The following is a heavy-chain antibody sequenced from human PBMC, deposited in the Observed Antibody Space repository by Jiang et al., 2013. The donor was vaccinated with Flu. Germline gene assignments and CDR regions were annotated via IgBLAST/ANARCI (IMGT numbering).Heavy chain of an antibody. CDR3: ARHWAVHDYSVWPDPNWFDP. J-gene: IGHJ5*02. CDR2: IDPSDSYT. V-gene: IGHV5-10-1*01. CDR1: GYSFTSYW. D-gene: IGHD4-11*01. Sequence: AEVKKPGESLRISCKGSGYSFTSYWISWVRQMPGKGLEWMGRIDPSDSYTNYSPSFQGHVTISADKSISTAYLQWSSLKASDTAMYYCARHWAVHDYSVWPDPNWFDPWGQGTLVTVSS.